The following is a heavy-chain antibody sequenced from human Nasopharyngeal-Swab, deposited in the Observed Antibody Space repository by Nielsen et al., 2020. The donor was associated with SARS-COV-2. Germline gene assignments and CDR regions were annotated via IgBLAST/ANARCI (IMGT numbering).Heavy chain of an antibody. CDR1: GSSLSSGYY. Sequence: SETLSLTCAVSGSSLSSGYYWGWIRLSPGKGLEWIGAMFHRGSTYLNPSLKSRVTISIDTSKNQFSLELSSVTAADTAVYYCARIAVASADYYYYMDVWGKGTTVTVSS. D-gene: IGHD6-19*01. CDR2: MFHRGST. J-gene: IGHJ6*03. CDR3: ARIAVASADYYYYMDV. V-gene: IGHV4-38-2*01.